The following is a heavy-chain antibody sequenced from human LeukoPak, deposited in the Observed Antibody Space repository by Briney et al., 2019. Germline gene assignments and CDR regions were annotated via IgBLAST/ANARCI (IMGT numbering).Heavy chain of an antibody. CDR1: GFTFSSYG. D-gene: IGHD3-10*02. CDR2: VSGSGGTT. V-gene: IGHV3-23*01. J-gene: IGHJ3*02. Sequence: GGSLRLSCAASGFTFSSYGMGWVRQAPGKGLEWVSAVSGSGGTTHYADSVKGRFTISRDNSKNTMYLQMNSLRAEDTAVYFCIKVIMFAFDIWGQGTMVTVSS. CDR3: IKVIMFAFDI.